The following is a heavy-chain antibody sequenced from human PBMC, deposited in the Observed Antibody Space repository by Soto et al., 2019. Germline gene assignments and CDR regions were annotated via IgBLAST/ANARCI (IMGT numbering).Heavy chain of an antibody. J-gene: IGHJ3*02. D-gene: IGHD5-12*01. CDR1: GYPFTSYG. CDR2: ISAYNGKR. Sequence: QGQLLQSGDEVKTPGASVRVSCRASGYPFTSYGISWVRQAPGQGLEWVAWISAYNGKRDTAQKFQDRVTMTLDPSTATAHMDLGDLTSADTAVYYCARGRIVASIHDAFEIWGQGTKVTVSS. CDR3: ARGRIVASIHDAFEI. V-gene: IGHV1-18*01.